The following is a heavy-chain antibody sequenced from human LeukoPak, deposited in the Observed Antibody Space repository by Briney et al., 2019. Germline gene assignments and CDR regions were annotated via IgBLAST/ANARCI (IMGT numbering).Heavy chain of an antibody. CDR1: GYTFTGYY. Sequence: ASVKVSCKTSGYTFTGYYMHWVRQAPGQGLEWMGWINPNSGGTNYAQKFQGRVTMTRDTSISTAYMELSRLRSDDTAVYYCARDHIYSGYDNYYYYYGMDVWGQGTTVTVSS. V-gene: IGHV1-2*02. CDR2: INPNSGGT. J-gene: IGHJ6*02. CDR3: ARDHIYSGYDNYYYYYGMDV. D-gene: IGHD5-12*01.